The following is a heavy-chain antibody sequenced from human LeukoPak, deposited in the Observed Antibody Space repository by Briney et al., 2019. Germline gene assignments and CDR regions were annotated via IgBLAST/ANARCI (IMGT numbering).Heavy chain of an antibody. D-gene: IGHD3-16*01. Sequence: SETLSLTCAVYGGSFSGYYWSWIRQPPGKGLEWIGEINHSGSTNYNPSLKSRVTISVDTSKNQFSLKLSSVTAADTAVYYCARGSKFWETGFDYWGQGTLVTVSS. CDR2: INHSGST. CDR3: ARGSKFWETGFDY. V-gene: IGHV4-34*01. CDR1: GGSFSGYY. J-gene: IGHJ4*02.